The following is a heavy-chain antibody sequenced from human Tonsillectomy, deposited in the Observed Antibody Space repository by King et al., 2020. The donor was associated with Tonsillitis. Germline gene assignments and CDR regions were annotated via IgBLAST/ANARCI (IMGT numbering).Heavy chain of an antibody. D-gene: IGHD2-2*01. J-gene: IGHJ6*02. Sequence: VQLVESGGGVVQPGRSLRLACAASGFIFSSYAMHWVRQAPGKGLEWVAVISYDGSNKYYADSVKGRFTISRDNSKNTLYLQMNSLRAEDTAVYYCARDGYYCSSTSCYAGGYYYYYGMDVRGQGTTVTVSS. CDR2: ISYDGSNK. CDR1: GFIFSSYA. CDR3: ARDGYYCSSTSCYAGGYYYYYGMDV. V-gene: IGHV3-30-3*01.